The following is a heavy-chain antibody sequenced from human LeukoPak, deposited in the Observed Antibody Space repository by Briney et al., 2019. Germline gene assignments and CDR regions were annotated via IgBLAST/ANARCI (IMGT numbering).Heavy chain of an antibody. V-gene: IGHV3-23*01. CDR1: GFTFSSHA. CDR2: ISISGDTT. J-gene: IGHJ4*02. Sequence: GGSLRLSCGASGFTFSSHAMTWVRQAPGKGLEWVSAISISGDTTYYADAVKGRFTISGDNSKNTVYLQMNSLRAEDTAVYYCANEIRPNDYWGQGTLVTVSS. D-gene: IGHD4-17*01. CDR3: ANEIRPNDY.